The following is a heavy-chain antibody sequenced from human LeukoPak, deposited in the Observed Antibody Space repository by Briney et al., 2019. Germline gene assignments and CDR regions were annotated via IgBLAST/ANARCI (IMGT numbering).Heavy chain of an antibody. CDR2: ISYDGSNK. V-gene: IGHV3-30*18. D-gene: IGHD3-10*01. Sequence: GGSVRLSCPASGFTFSRYGIHWVRQAPGQGLEWVEVISYDGSNKYYADYVKGRFTISRDNSKNTLYLQMNSLRAEDTAVYYCAKDRGAGAGMDVWGQGTTVTVSS. CDR3: AKDRGAGAGMDV. CDR1: GFTFSRYG. J-gene: IGHJ6*02.